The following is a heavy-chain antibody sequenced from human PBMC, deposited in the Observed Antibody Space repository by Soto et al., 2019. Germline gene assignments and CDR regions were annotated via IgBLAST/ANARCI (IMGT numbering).Heavy chain of an antibody. CDR1: GYTFTGYY. CDR2: INPNSGGT. Sequence: QVQLVQSGAEVKKPGASVKVSCKASGYTFTGYYMHWVRQAPGQGLEWMGWINPNSGGTNYAQKFQGWVTMTRDPSISTAYMELSRLRSDDTAVYYCARGESEWELLEDYYYGMDVWGQGTTVTVSS. D-gene: IGHD1-26*01. J-gene: IGHJ6*02. CDR3: ARGESEWELLEDYYYGMDV. V-gene: IGHV1-2*04.